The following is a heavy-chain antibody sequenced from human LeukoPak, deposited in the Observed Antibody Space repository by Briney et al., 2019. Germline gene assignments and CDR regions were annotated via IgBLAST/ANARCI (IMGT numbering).Heavy chain of an antibody. D-gene: IGHD3-10*01. CDR2: INPNSGGT. J-gene: IGHJ5*02. V-gene: IGHV1-2*02. Sequence: VASVKVSCKASGYTFTGYYMHWVRQAPGQGLEWMGWINPNSGGTNYAQKFQGRVTMTRDTSISTAYMELRRLTSDDTAVYYCARGPGITMVRGVIYWLDPWGQGTLVTVSS. CDR3: ARGPGITMVRGVIYWLDP. CDR1: GYTFTGYY.